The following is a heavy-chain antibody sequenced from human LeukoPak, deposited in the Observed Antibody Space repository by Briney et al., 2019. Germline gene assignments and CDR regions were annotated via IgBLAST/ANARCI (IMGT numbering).Heavy chain of an antibody. CDR2: IYYSGST. D-gene: IGHD6-6*01. J-gene: IGHJ4*02. CDR1: GGSISSGDYY. V-gene: IGHV4-30-4*01. CDR3: ARGTWSSSIDY. Sequence: PSETLSLTCTVSGGSISSGDYYWSWIRQPPGKGLEWIGYIYYSGSTYYNPSLKSRLTISGDTSKNQFSLRLSSVTAADTAVYYCARGTWSSSIDYWGQGTLVTVSS.